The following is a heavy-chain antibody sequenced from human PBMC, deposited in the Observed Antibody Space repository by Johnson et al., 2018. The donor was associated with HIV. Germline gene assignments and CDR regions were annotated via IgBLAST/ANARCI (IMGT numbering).Heavy chain of an antibody. CDR3: AGDFAAVYCGGDCYAFDI. Sequence: QVQLVESGGGVVQPGRSLRLSCAASGFTFSSYAMQWVRQAPGKGLEWVAVISHDGNKKYYADSVQGRFTISRDNAKNSLYLQMNSLRAEDTAVYYCAGDFAAVYCGGDCYAFDIWGQGTMVSVSS. CDR1: GFTFSSYA. D-gene: IGHD2-21*02. V-gene: IGHV3-30-3*01. J-gene: IGHJ3*02. CDR2: ISHDGNKK.